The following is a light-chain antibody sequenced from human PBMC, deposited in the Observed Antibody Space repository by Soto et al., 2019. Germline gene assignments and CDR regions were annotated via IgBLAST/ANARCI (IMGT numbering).Light chain of an antibody. CDR2: GNM. V-gene: IGLV1-40*01. CDR3: QSYDSSLSVYV. Sequence: QSVLTQPPSVSGAPGQTVIISCSGSSSNIGAPYDVNWYRQLPGTAPKLLIYGNMNRPSGVPDRFSGSKSGTSASLAITGLQAEDEADYYCQSYDSSLSVYVFGTGTKLTVL. J-gene: IGLJ1*01. CDR1: SSNIGAPYD.